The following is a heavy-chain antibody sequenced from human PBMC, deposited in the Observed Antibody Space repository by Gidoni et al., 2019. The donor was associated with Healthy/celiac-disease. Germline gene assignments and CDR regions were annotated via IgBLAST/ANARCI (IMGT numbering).Heavy chain of an antibody. D-gene: IGHD3-10*01. CDR3: AKDMAYYYGSGSYDY. J-gene: IGHJ4*02. Sequence: EVQLVESGGGLVQPGRSLRLSCAASGFTFDDYAMHWVRQAPGKGLEWVSGISWNSGSIGYADSVKGRFTISRDNAKNSLYLQMNSLRAEDTALYYCAKDMAYYYGSGSYDYWGQGTLVTVSS. CDR2: ISWNSGSI. V-gene: IGHV3-9*01. CDR1: GFTFDDYA.